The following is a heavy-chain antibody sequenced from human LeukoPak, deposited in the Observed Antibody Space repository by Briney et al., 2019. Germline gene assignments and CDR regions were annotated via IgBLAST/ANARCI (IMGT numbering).Heavy chain of an antibody. Sequence: PSETLSLTCTVSGGSISGYYWSWIRQSPGKGLEWIAYIYYSGSTNYNPSLKSRVTMSVDTSKNQFSLKLSSVTAADTAVYYCARHFTYYYDSSGYPWDAFDIWGLGTMVTVSS. D-gene: IGHD3-22*01. CDR1: GGSISGYY. J-gene: IGHJ3*02. CDR3: ARHFTYYYDSSGYPWDAFDI. V-gene: IGHV4-59*08. CDR2: IYYSGST.